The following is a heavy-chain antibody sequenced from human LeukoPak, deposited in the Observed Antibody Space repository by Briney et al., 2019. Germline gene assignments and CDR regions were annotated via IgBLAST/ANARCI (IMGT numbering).Heavy chain of an antibody. V-gene: IGHV4-34*01. J-gene: IGHJ4*02. CDR2: INHHGST. CDR3: ARGPTD. Sequence: SETLSLTCAVHDGSFSGFYWSWIRQPPGKGLEWIGEINHHGSTNYNPSLKSRVTISVDTSKNQFSLKLSSVTAADTAVYYCARGPTDWGQGTLVTVSS. CDR1: DGSFSGFY.